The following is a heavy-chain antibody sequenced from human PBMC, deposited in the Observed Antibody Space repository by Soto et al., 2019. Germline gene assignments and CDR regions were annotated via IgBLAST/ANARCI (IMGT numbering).Heavy chain of an antibody. CDR2: ISSSSSTI. D-gene: IGHD2-2*01. CDR3: ARGQTYCSSTSCLRDDY. Sequence: GGSLRLSCAASGFTFSSYSMNWVRQAPGKGLEWVSYISSSSSTIYYADSVKGRFTISRDNAKNSLYLQMNSLRAEDTAVYYCARGQTYCSSTSCLRDDYWGQGTLVTVSS. J-gene: IGHJ4*02. V-gene: IGHV3-48*01. CDR1: GFTFSSYS.